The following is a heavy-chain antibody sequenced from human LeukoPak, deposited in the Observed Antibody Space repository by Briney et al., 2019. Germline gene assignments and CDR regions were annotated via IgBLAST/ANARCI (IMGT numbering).Heavy chain of an antibody. V-gene: IGHV4-39*07. CDR1: GGSIRSSYYY. CDR3: ARGITVTTVFDY. CDR2: IYDSGST. J-gene: IGHJ4*02. Sequence: SETLSLTCTVSGGSIRSSYYYWGWIRQPPGKGLEWIGSIYDSGSTYYNPSLKSRVTISVDTSKNQFSLKLSSVTAADTAVYYCARGITVTTVFDYWGQGTLVTVSS. D-gene: IGHD4-17*01.